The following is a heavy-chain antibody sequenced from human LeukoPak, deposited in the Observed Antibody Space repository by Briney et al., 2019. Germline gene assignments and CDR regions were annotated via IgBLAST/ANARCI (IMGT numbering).Heavy chain of an antibody. V-gene: IGHV3-15*04. CDR1: GFTFSSYA. CDR3: TTDEDWNYARKDV. J-gene: IGHJ6*02. CDR2: TVSEIDGGTT. Sequence: GGSLRLSCAASGFTFSSYAMHWVRQVPGKGLEWVGQTVSEIDGGTTDYAAPVKGRFTISRDDSKSTLYLQMNSLKIEDTAVYYCTTDEDWNYARKDVWGQGATVIVSS. D-gene: IGHD1-7*01.